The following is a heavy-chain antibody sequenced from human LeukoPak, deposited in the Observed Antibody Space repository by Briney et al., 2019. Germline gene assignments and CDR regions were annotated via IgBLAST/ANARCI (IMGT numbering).Heavy chain of an antibody. Sequence: PGGSLRLSCAASGFTFSSYAMNWVRQAPGKGLEWVAVISYDGSNKYYADSVKGRFTISRDNSKNTLYLQMNSLRAEDTAVYYCARDPSFLEWLSRVSISGEFDYWGQGTLVTVSS. CDR1: GFTFSSYA. D-gene: IGHD3-3*01. J-gene: IGHJ4*02. CDR3: ARDPSFLEWLSRVSISGEFDY. CDR2: ISYDGSNK. V-gene: IGHV3-30-3*01.